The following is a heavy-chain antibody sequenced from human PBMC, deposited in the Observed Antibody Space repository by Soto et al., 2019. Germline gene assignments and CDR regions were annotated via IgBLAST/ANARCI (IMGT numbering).Heavy chain of an antibody. J-gene: IGHJ4*02. CDR2: DSCRGDI. D-gene: IGHD2-2*01. CDR1: GFIFSSYT. CDR3: ARGCSIASCYYY. V-gene: IGHV3-21*01. Sequence: PCGTLRLSCTASGFIFSSYTMNWGRQAPGQALEWVSSDSCRGDIYYADSLEGLFTLSRDDAKNSLYLQMNSLRAEDTAVYYCARGCSIASCYYYWGQGTLVTVSS.